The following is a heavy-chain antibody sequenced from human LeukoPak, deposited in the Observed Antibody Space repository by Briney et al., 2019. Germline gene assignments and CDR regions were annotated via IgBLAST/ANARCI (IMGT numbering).Heavy chain of an antibody. CDR2: IKQDGSDK. CDR3: ARRHASSSRDY. J-gene: IGHJ4*02. Sequence: GGSLRLSCAASGSTLSNYWMSWVRQAPGKGLEWVANIKQDGSDKYYVDSVKGRFTISRDNAKNSLYLQMNSLRAEDTAVYYCARRHASSSRDYWGQGTLVTVSS. D-gene: IGHD6-6*01. CDR1: GSTLSNYW. V-gene: IGHV3-7*01.